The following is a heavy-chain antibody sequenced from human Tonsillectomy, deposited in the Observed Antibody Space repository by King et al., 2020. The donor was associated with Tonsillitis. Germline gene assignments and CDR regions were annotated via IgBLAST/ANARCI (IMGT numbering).Heavy chain of an antibody. CDR1: GFTFSRFW. V-gene: IGHV3-7*01. CDR2: IKQDGSEK. D-gene: IGHD2-2*02. CDR3: ATVQFSCSSTCRYTSHYYYYGMDG. J-gene: IGHJ6*02. Sequence: VQLVESGGGLVQPGGSLRLSCAASGFTFSRFWMSWVRQAPGKGLEGVANIKQDGSEKYYVDSVKGRFTISRDNAKNSLYLQMNSLRAEDTAVYYCATVQFSCSSTCRYTSHYYYYGMDGWGQGTTVTVSS.